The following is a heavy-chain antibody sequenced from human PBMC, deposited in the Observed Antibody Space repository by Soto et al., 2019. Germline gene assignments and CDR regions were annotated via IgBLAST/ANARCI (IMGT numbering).Heavy chain of an antibody. CDR1: GFTFSRYE. V-gene: IGHV3-48*03. CDR2: IGTSGKTI. Sequence: PGGSLRLSCAVSGFTFSRYEMNWVRQAPGKGLEWVSYIGTSGKTIYYADSVRGRFTISRDNAKNSLYLQMNSLRAEDTAAYYCARDPAIYSGNFDYGLDVWGQGTTVTVSS. CDR3: ARDPAIYSGNFDYGLDV. J-gene: IGHJ6*02. D-gene: IGHD4-4*01.